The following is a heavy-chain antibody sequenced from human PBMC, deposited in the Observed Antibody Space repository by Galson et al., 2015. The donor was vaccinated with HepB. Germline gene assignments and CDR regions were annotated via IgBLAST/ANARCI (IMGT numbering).Heavy chain of an antibody. J-gene: IGHJ6*02. V-gene: IGHV4-59*07. D-gene: IGHD6-13*01. CDR3: ARGYRISSHGMDV. CDR1: GDPLRRYY. Sequence: DAVDINSNVYGDPLRRYYLTRIRRPPGEGVQWTGNIYYSGSTNYNPSLKIRVTISVDTSTNQFSLKLRSVTAPDTVVYCCARGYRISSHGMDVWGQGTTVTVSS. CDR2: IYYSGST.